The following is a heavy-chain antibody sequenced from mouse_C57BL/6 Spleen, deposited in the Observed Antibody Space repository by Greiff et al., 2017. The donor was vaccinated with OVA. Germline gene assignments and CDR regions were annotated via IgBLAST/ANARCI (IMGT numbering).Heavy chain of an antibody. Sequence: VQLQQSGAELAKPGASVKLSCKASGYTFTSYWMHWVKQRPGQGLEWIGYINPSSGYTKYNQKFKDKATLTADKSSSTAYMQLSSLTYEDSAVYYCVYGYDVSPFAYWGQGTLVTVSA. CDR1: GYTFTSYW. CDR3: VYGYDVSPFAY. CDR2: INPSSGYT. V-gene: IGHV1-7*01. D-gene: IGHD2-2*01. J-gene: IGHJ3*01.